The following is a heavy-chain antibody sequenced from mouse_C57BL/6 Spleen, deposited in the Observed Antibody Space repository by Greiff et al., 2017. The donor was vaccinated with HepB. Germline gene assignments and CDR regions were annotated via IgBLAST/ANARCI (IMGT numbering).Heavy chain of an antibody. Sequence: EVKLVESGGGLVKPGGSLKLSCAASGFTFSDYGMHWVRQAPEKGLEWVAYISSGSSTIYYADTVKGRFTISRDNAKNTLFLQMTSLRSEDTAMYYCARGNWWYFDVWGTGTTVTVSS. CDR3: ARGNWWYFDV. D-gene: IGHD4-1*01. V-gene: IGHV5-17*01. J-gene: IGHJ1*03. CDR1: GFTFSDYG. CDR2: ISSGSSTI.